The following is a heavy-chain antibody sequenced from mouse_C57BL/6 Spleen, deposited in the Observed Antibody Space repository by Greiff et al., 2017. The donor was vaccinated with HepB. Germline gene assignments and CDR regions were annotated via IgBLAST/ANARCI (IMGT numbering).Heavy chain of an antibody. CDR3: ARGGEYVFDY. CDR2: IDPSDSYT. Sequence: QVQLQQPGAELVMPGASVKLSCKASGYTFTSYWMHWVKQRPGQGLEWIGEIDPSDSYTNYNQKFKGESTLTVDKSSSTAYMQLSSLTSEDSAVYYCARGGEYVFDYGGQGTTLTVSS. J-gene: IGHJ2*01. V-gene: IGHV1-69*01. CDR1: GYTFTSYW. D-gene: IGHD5-1*01.